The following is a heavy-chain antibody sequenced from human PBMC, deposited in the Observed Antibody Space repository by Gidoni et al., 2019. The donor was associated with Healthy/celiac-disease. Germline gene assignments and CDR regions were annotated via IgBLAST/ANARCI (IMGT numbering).Heavy chain of an antibody. D-gene: IGHD2-2*01. CDR1: GGSISSYY. V-gene: IGHV4-59*01. Sequence: QVQLQESDPGLVKPSATLSLTCTVSGGSISSYYWSWIRQPPGKGLEWIGYIYYSGSTNYNPALKSRVTISVDTSKNQFSLKLSSVTAADTAVYYCATCSTSCYLDYYMDVWGKGTTVTVSS. CDR2: IYYSGST. CDR3: ATCSTSCYLDYYMDV. J-gene: IGHJ6*03.